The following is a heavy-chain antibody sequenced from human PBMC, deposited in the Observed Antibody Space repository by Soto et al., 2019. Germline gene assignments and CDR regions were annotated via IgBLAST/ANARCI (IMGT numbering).Heavy chain of an antibody. CDR3: ARLAKYSSRTYYYYYGMDV. Sequence: SETLSLTCTVSGGSISSSSYYWGWIRQPPGRGLEWIGSIYYSGSTYYNPSLKSRVTISVDTSKNQFSLKLSSVTAADTAVYYCARLAKYSSRTYYYYYGMDVWGQGTTVTVSS. D-gene: IGHD6-13*01. CDR1: GGSISSSSYY. CDR2: IYYSGST. V-gene: IGHV4-39*01. J-gene: IGHJ6*02.